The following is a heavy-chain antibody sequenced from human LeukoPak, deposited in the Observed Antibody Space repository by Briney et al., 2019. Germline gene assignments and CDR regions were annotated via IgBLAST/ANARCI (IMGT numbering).Heavy chain of an antibody. V-gene: IGHV4-59*01. CDR2: IYYSGST. Sequence: WETLPLTCTVSGGSISSYYWSWVRQPPGKGLEWVGDIYYSGSTNYNPSLKSRVTIPVDTSKNQFSLKLSSVTAADTAVYYCARSYDSSGYLDYWGQGRLVSASS. J-gene: IGHJ4*02. CDR1: GGSISSYY. CDR3: ARSYDSSGYLDY. D-gene: IGHD3-22*01.